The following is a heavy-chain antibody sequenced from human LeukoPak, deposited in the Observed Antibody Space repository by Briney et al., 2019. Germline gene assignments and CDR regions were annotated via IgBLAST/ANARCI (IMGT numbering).Heavy chain of an antibody. CDR3: ARHRGYCSGSSCHPFDY. CDR1: GGSISNSSYF. Sequence: IPSETLSLTCSVSGGSISNSSYFWGWIRQPPGKGLEWVGSIYYTGLAYYNPSLESRLTMSGDTSKNQFSLKLSSVTAADTAVYYCARHRGYCSGSSCHPFDYWGQGTLVTVSS. V-gene: IGHV4-39*01. D-gene: IGHD2-15*01. J-gene: IGHJ4*02. CDR2: IYYTGLA.